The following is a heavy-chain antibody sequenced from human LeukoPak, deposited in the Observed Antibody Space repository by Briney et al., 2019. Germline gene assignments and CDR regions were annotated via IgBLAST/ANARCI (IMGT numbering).Heavy chain of an antibody. CDR1: GFMFSSNW. V-gene: IGHV3-7*03. CDR3: AKEGRSLQTY. CDR2: IKEDGTET. J-gene: IGHJ4*02. D-gene: IGHD5-24*01. Sequence: GGSLRLSCAASGFMFSSNWMSWVRLAPGKGLEWVANIKEDGTETYYVDSVKGRFTISRDNAKNSLYLQMNSLRVGDTAVYYCAKEGRSLQTYWGQGTLVTVSS.